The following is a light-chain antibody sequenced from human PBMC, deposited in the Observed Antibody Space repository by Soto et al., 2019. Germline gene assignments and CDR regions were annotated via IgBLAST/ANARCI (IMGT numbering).Light chain of an antibody. V-gene: IGKV1-5*03. CDR3: QQYNAYPWT. Sequence: DIQMTQSPSTLSGSVGDRVTITCRASQTISSWLAWYQQKPGKAPKLLINKASTLESGVPSNFSGSGSGTEFTLTISSLQPEDFATYYCQQYNAYPWTFGQGTKVEI. CDR2: KAS. CDR1: QTISSW. J-gene: IGKJ1*01.